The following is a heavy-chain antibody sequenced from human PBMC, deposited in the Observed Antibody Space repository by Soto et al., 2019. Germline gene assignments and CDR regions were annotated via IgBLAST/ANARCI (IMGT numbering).Heavy chain of an antibody. CDR1: GFTFSSYA. D-gene: IGHD2-2*01. J-gene: IGHJ4*02. V-gene: IGHV3-23*01. CDR3: AKSEGAYCSSTSFPPY. CDR2: ISGSGGST. Sequence: PGGSLRLSCAASGFTFSSYAMSWVRQAPGKGLEWVSAISGSGGSTYYADSVKGRFTISRDNSKNTLYLQMNSLRAEDTAVYYCAKSEGAYCSSTSFPPYWGQGTLVTVSS.